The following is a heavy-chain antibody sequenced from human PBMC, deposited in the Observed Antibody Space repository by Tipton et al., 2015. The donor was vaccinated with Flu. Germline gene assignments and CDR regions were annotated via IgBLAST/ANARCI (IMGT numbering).Heavy chain of an antibody. CDR3: ATYLSDLWSGYSGGWFDP. CDR2: INHSGST. V-gene: IGHV4-34*01. CDR1: GGSFSGYY. D-gene: IGHD3-3*01. Sequence: TLSLTCAVYGGSFSGYYWSWIRQPQGKGLEWIGEINHSGSTNYNPSLKSRVTISVDTSKNQFSLKLSSVTAADTAVYYCATYLSDLWSGYSGGWFDPWGQGTLVTVSS. J-gene: IGHJ5*02.